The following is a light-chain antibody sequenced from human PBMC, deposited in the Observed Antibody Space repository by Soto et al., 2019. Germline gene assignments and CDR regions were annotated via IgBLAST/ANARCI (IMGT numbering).Light chain of an antibody. J-gene: IGKJ5*01. Sequence: EIVLTQSPATLSLSPGERAPLSCRASQSVSSYLAWYQQKPGQAPRLLIYDASNRATGIPARFSGSGSGTDFTLTISSLEPEDFAVYYCQQRSNWPITFGQGTRL. CDR2: DAS. V-gene: IGKV3-11*01. CDR3: QQRSNWPIT. CDR1: QSVSSY.